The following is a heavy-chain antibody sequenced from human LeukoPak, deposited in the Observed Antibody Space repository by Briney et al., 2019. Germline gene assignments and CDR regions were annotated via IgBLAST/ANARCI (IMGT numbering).Heavy chain of an antibody. J-gene: IGHJ4*02. CDR2: IDQYGGQK. V-gene: IGHV3-7*05. Sequence: GGSLRLSCAASGFAFSVYWMTWVRQAPGKGLEWVATIDQYGGQKNYVESVKGRFTISRDNAENSLFLQMNSLRADDTAVYYCATEVWFRADSWGQGTLVTVSS. CDR1: GFAFSVYW. D-gene: IGHD3-10*01. CDR3: ATEVWFRADS.